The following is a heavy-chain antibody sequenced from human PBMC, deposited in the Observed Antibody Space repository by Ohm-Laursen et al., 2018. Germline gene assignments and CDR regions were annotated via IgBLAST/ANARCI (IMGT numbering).Heavy chain of an antibody. CDR1: GLTFSTYA. V-gene: IGHV3-23*01. Sequence: SLRLSCTASGLTFSTYAMTWVRQAPGKGLEWVSAISGSGGSTYYADSVKGRFTISRDNSKNTLYLQMNSLRAEDTAVYFCARSSIASVGIDYWGQGTLVTVSS. J-gene: IGHJ4*02. D-gene: IGHD6-13*01. CDR2: ISGSGGST. CDR3: ARSSIASVGIDY.